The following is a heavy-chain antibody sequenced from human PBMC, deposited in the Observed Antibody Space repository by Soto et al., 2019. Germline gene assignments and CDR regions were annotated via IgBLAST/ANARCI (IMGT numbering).Heavy chain of an antibody. CDR1: GGPIIGIGFH. CDR3: ATRSGDYVGWFDP. Sequence: SETLSLTCTVSGGPIIGIGFHWAWIRQPPGKGLEWIGSIYYSGTANYSPSLKSRLAIDVDTSKNQFSLRLSSVTAADTAVYYCATRSGDYVGWFDPWGQGTRVTVSS. J-gene: IGHJ5*02. V-gene: IGHV4-39*01. CDR2: IYYSGTA. D-gene: IGHD4-17*01.